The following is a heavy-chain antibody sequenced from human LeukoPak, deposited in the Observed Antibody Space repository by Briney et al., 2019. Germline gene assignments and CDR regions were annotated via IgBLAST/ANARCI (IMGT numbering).Heavy chain of an antibody. CDR3: ARRATTERGHSYGLDF. CDR2: IGSSGSYI. CDR1: GFTFSSYH. V-gene: IGHV3-21*01. D-gene: IGHD5-18*01. J-gene: IGHJ4*02. Sequence: GGSLRLSCEVSGFTFSSYHVNWVRQAPGKGLEWVSSIGSSGSYIYYADSLTGRFTISRDNAKNSLYLQMNSLRAEDTAMYYCARRATTERGHSYGLDFWGQGTLVTVSS.